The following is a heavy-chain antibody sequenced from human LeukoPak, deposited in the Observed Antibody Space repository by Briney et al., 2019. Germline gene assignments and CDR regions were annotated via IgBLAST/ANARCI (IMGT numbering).Heavy chain of an antibody. CDR1: GFTFSSYA. V-gene: IGHV3-23*01. J-gene: IGHJ4*02. Sequence: GGSLRLSCAASGFTFSSYAMSWVRQSPGKGLEWVSGISGGSGTTYYAYYADSVKGRFTISRDNSKNTLYLQMNSLRAEDPAVYYCAKFYDILTGYFDYWGQGTLVTVSS. D-gene: IGHD3-9*01. CDR2: ISGGSGTTYYA. CDR3: AKFYDILTGYFDY.